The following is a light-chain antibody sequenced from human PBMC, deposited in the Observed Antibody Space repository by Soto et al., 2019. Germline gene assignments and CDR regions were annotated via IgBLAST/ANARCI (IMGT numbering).Light chain of an antibody. J-gene: IGLJ2*01. Sequence: QSVLTQPPSVSAAQRQKVTISCSGSSSNIGSNFGSWYQQLPGTAPKLLIYDNDKRPSGIPDRFSGSKSGTSATLGITGLQTGDEADYYCGTWDSSLSAVVFGGGTKVTVL. CDR3: GTWDSSLSAVV. CDR1: SSNIGSNF. V-gene: IGLV1-51*01. CDR2: DND.